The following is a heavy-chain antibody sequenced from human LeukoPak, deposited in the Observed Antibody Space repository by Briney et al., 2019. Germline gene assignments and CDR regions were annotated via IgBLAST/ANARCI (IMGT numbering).Heavy chain of an antibody. J-gene: IGHJ6*02. CDR3: AKDDYDFWTDYGMDV. V-gene: IGHV3-23*01. CDR2: ISGSGGST. CDR1: GFTFGSYA. D-gene: IGHD3-3*01. Sequence: PGGSLRLSCAASGFTFGSYAMSWVRQAPGKGLEWVSAISGSGGSTYYADSVKGRFTISRDNSKNTLYLQMNSLRAEDTAVYYCAKDDYDFWTDYGMDVWGQGTTVTVSS.